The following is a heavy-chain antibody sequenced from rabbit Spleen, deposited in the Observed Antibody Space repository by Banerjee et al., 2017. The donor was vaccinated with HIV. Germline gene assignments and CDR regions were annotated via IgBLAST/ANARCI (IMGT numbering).Heavy chain of an antibody. D-gene: IGHD4-2*01. CDR2: INTSSGAT. Sequence: QEQLEESGGGLVKPEGSLTLTCKASGFSFNNNYVMCWVHQAPGKGLEWIACINTSSGATVYASWAKRRFTVSKTSSTTVTLQMTSLTAADTATYFCTRDSAGREDFNLWGPGTLVTVS. J-gene: IGHJ4*01. CDR1: GFSFNNNYV. CDR3: TRDSAGREDFNL. V-gene: IGHV1S45*01.